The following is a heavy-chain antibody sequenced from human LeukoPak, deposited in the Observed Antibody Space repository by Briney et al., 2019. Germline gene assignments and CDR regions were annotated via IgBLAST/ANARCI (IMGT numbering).Heavy chain of an antibody. CDR2: INHRGNT. D-gene: IGHD6-13*01. CDR1: GGSFSGYY. J-gene: IGHJ4*02. Sequence: SETLSLTCAVYGGSFSGYYWSWIRQPPGKGLEWIGEINHRGNTNYNPSLKSRVTISVDTSKNHFSLKLSSVTAAHTAVYFCARIIAAAGTRSSLDYWGQGTLVTVSS. V-gene: IGHV4-34*01. CDR3: ARIIAAAGTRSSLDY.